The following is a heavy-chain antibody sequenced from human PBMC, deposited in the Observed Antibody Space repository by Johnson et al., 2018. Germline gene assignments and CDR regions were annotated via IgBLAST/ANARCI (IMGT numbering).Heavy chain of an antibody. CDR2: ISYDGSNK. D-gene: IGHD7-27*01. J-gene: IGHJ6*03. CDR1: GFTFSTYG. V-gene: IGHV3-30*18. Sequence: VQLVESGGGVVQPGRSXRLSCAASGFTFSTYGLHWVRQAPGKGLEWVAIISYDGSNKYYADSVKGRVTISRDNSKNTLYLEMNSLRVEDTAVYYWAKKVGLGIDCMDVWGKGTTVIVSS. CDR3: AKKVGLGIDCMDV.